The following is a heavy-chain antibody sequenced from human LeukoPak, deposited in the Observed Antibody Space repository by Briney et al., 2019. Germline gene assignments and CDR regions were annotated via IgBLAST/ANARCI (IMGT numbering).Heavy chain of an antibody. J-gene: IGHJ4*02. CDR2: IIPIFGTA. Sequence: ASVKVSCKASGGTFSSYAISWVRQARGQGLEWMGRIIPIFGTANYAQKFQGRVTITTDESTSTAYMELSSLRSEDTAAYYCARAYRPGYYDSSGYYGYWGQGTLVTVSS. CDR1: GGTFSSYA. V-gene: IGHV1-69*05. D-gene: IGHD3-22*01. CDR3: ARAYRPGYYDSSGYYGY.